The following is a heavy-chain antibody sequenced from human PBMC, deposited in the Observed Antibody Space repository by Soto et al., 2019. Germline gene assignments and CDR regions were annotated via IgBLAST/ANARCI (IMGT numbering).Heavy chain of an antibody. J-gene: IGHJ2*01. CDR3: ASSRVYAIWYFGL. D-gene: IGHD2-8*01. CDR1: GGSISSYY. CDR2: MYYSGST. V-gene: IGHV4-59*08. Sequence: QVQLQESGPGLVKPSETLSLTCTVAGGSISSYYWSWIRQPPGKGLDWIGYMYYSGSTNYNPSLKSRVTISVVTAKNHSALKLSYVTAADTAVYCCASSRVYAIWYFGLWGRGTLVTVSS.